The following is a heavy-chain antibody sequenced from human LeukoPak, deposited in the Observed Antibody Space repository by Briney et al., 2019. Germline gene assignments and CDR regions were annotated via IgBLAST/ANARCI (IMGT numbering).Heavy chain of an antibody. Sequence: GGSLRLSCAASGFTFSDYYMSWIRQAPGKGLEWVSYISSSGSTIYYADSVKGRFTISRDNAKNSLYLQMNSLRAEDTAVYYCARETGDYDYVWGSYRYYYFDYWGQGTLVTVSS. CDR2: ISSSGSTI. D-gene: IGHD3-16*02. V-gene: IGHV3-11*01. J-gene: IGHJ4*02. CDR1: GFTFSDYY. CDR3: ARETGDYDYVWGSYRYYYFDY.